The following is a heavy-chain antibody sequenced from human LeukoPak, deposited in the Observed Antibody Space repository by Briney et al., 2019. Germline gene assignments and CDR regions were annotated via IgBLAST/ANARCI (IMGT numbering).Heavy chain of an antibody. V-gene: IGHV1-69*05. CDR1: GYTFTSYG. Sequence: GASVKVSYKASGYTFTSYGISWVRQAPGQGLEWMGGIIPIFGTANYAQKFQGRVTITTDESTSTAYMELSSLRSEDTAVYYCAQDYYDSSVGAFDIWGQGTMVTVSS. D-gene: IGHD3-22*01. CDR2: IIPIFGTA. CDR3: AQDYYDSSVGAFDI. J-gene: IGHJ3*02.